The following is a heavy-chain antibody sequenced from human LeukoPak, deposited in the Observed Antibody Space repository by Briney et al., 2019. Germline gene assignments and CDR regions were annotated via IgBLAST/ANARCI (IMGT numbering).Heavy chain of an antibody. J-gene: IGHJ4*02. CDR1: GYSFTSYW. D-gene: IGHD6-13*01. Sequence: GESLKISCKGSGYSFTSYWISWVRQMPGKGLGWMGRIDPSDSYTNYSPSFQGHVTISADKSISTAYLQWSSLKASDTAMYYCARVQQLANVYYFDYWGQGTLVTVSS. CDR3: ARVQQLANVYYFDY. V-gene: IGHV5-10-1*01. CDR2: IDPSDSYT.